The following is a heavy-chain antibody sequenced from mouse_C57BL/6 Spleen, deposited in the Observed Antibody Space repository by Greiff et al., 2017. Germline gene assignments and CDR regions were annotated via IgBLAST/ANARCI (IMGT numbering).Heavy chain of an antibody. CDR3: AREDYYGNAMDY. D-gene: IGHD1-1*01. Sequence: VQLQQSVAELVRPGASVKLSCTASGFNIKNTYMPWVKQRPEQGLEWIGRIDPANGNTKYAPTFQGKATITADTSSNTAYLQLSSLTSEDTASYYCAREDYYGNAMDYWGQGTSVTVSS. CDR2: IDPANGNT. J-gene: IGHJ4*01. CDR1: GFNIKNTY. V-gene: IGHV14-3*01.